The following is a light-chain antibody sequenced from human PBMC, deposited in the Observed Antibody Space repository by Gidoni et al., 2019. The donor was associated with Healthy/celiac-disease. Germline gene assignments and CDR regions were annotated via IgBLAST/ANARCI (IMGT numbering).Light chain of an antibody. CDR2: AAS. V-gene: IGKV1-39*01. Sequence: DLQMTQSPSSLSASVGDRVTITSRASQSISSYLNWYQQKPGKAPKRLIYAASSLQSGVPSRFSGSGSGTDFTLTISSLQPEDFATYYCQQSYSTHFTFGPGTKVDIK. CDR3: QQSYSTHFT. CDR1: QSISSY. J-gene: IGKJ3*01.